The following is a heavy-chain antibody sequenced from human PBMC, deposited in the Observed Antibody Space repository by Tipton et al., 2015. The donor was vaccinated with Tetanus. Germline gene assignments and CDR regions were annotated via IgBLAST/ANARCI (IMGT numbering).Heavy chain of an antibody. V-gene: IGHV3-21*01. CDR1: GFTFSSYS. J-gene: IGHJ5*02. Sequence: SLRLSCAASGFTFSSYSMNWVRQAPGKGLEWVSSISSSSSYIYYADSVKGRFTISRDNAKNSLYLQMNSLRAEDTAVYYCAREQQLDGADPWGQGTLVTVSP. CDR2: ISSSSSYI. D-gene: IGHD6-13*01. CDR3: AREQQLDGADP.